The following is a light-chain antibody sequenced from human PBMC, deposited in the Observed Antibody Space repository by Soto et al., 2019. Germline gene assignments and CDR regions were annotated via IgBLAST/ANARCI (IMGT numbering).Light chain of an antibody. CDR3: QQSYSTPLT. CDR1: QSIRSY. CDR2: DAS. Sequence: DIQMTQCPSSLSASAGDRVTITCRASQSIRSYLNCYQQKPGKAPKLRIYDASNLQSGVPSRFSGSGSGTDFTLTISSLQPEDFATYYCQQSYSTPLTFGGGTKVDIK. V-gene: IGKV1-39*01. J-gene: IGKJ4*01.